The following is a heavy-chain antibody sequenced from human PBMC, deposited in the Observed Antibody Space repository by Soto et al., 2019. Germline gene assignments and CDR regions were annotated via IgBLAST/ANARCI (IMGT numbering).Heavy chain of an antibody. V-gene: IGHV1-24*01. CDR1: GYTLTELS. CDR3: ATLWYSSGWYVPRTHPNYYYGMDV. J-gene: IGHJ6*02. Sequence: ASVKVSCKVSGYTLTELSMHWVRQAPGKGLEWMGGFDPEDGETIYAQKFQGRVTMTEDTSTDTAYMELSSLRSEDTAVYYCATLWYSSGWYVPRTHPNYYYGMDVWGQGTTVTVSS. D-gene: IGHD6-19*01. CDR2: FDPEDGET.